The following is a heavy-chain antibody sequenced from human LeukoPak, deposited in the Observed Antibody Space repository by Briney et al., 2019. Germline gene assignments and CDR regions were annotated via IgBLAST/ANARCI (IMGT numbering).Heavy chain of an antibody. V-gene: IGHV3-23*01. CDR2: ISGSADST. CDR3: AKASPYYDVLTGYYYYFDY. J-gene: IGHJ4*02. CDR1: GLTFTSNA. Sequence: GGSLRLSCAASGLTFTSNAMSWVRQAPGKGLEWVSAISGSADSTYYADSVKGRFTISRDNSRNMVYLQMNSLRAEDTAVYYCAKASPYYDVLTGYYYYFDYWGQGTLVTVSS. D-gene: IGHD3-9*01.